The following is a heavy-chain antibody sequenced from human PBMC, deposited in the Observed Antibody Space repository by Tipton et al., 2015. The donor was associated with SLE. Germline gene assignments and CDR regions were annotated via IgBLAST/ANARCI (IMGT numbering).Heavy chain of an antibody. CDR3: ASIRYYYDSSGYYSPFDY. CDR1: GGSIGYYY. Sequence: GLVKPSETLSLTCIVSGGSIGYYYWNWIRQPPGKGLEWIGYIFYSGSTLYSPSLKSRASMSVDTSKNQFSLKLSSVTAADTAVYYCASIRYYYDSSGYYSPFDYWGQGTLVTVSS. CDR2: IFYSGST. D-gene: IGHD3-22*01. J-gene: IGHJ4*02. V-gene: IGHV4-59*12.